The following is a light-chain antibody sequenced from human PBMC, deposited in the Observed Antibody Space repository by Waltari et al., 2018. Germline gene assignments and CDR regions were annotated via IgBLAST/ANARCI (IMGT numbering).Light chain of an antibody. CDR3: QQYYSIPPVT. Sequence: DIQMTQPPSSLPASVGDRVTITCRASQGISNSLAWYQQKPGKAPKLLLYAASTLESGVPSRFSGSGSGTDYTLTISSLQPEDFATYYCQQYYSIPPVTFGPGTRVDFK. CDR2: AAS. J-gene: IGKJ3*01. CDR1: QGISNS. V-gene: IGKV1-NL1*01.